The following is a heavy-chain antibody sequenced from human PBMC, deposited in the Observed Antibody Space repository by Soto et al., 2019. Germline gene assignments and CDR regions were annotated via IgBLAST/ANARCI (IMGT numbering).Heavy chain of an antibody. J-gene: IGHJ3*02. D-gene: IGHD2-15*01. CDR2: IYSGGST. CDR1: GFIVSSNY. CDR3: AREPRAYCSGGNCYSSDVFDI. V-gene: IGHV3-66*01. Sequence: EVQLVESGGGLVQPGGSLRLSCAASGFIVSSNYMNWVRQAPGKGLEWVSVIYSGGSTYYADSVKGRFTLSRDNSKNTLYLQMNSVRAEDTAMYYCAREPRAYCSGGNCYSSDVFDIWGQGTMVTVSS.